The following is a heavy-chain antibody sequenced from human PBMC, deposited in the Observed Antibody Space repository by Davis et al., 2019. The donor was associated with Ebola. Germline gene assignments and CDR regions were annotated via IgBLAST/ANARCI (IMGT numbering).Heavy chain of an antibody. CDR2: IYHSGST. Sequence: SETLSLTCAVSGGSISSSNWWSWVRQPPGKGLEWIGEIYHSGSTNYNPSLKSRVTISVDKSKNQFSLKLSSVTAADTAVYYCARGTSSSSYYYYGMDVWGQGTTVTVSS. CDR3: ARGTSSSSYYYYGMDV. CDR1: GGSISSSNW. D-gene: IGHD6-6*01. J-gene: IGHJ6*02. V-gene: IGHV4-4*02.